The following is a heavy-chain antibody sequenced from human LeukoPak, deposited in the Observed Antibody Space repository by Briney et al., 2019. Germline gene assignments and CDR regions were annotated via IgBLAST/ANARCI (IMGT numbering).Heavy chain of an antibody. CDR1: GFTFSDSS. CDR2: MEKELNGYAT. V-gene: IGHV3-73*01. J-gene: IGHJ5*02. CDR3: TRDSGTYNWLDP. D-gene: IGHD1-26*01. Sequence: PGGSLRLSCAASGFTFSDSSIHWVRQASGKGLEWIGLMEKELNGYATAYAASVRGRFTISRDDSQNTAYLQMDGLKTEDTALYYCTRDSGTYNWLDPWGQGTLVTVSS.